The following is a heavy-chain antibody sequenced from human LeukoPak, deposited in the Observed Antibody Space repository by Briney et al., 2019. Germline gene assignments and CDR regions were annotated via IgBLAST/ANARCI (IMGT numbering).Heavy chain of an antibody. CDR1: GYTFTSYD. Sequence: GASVKVSCKASGYTFTSYDINWVRQATGQGLEWMGWMNPNSGNTGYAQKFQGRVTITRNTSISTAYMELSSLRSEDTAVYYCARSRIAAAGPPFGYWGQGTLVTVSS. CDR2: MNPNSGNT. V-gene: IGHV1-8*03. D-gene: IGHD6-13*01. J-gene: IGHJ4*02. CDR3: ARSRIAAAGPPFGY.